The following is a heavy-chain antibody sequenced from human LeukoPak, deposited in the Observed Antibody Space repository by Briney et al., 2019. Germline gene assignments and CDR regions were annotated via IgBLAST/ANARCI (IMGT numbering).Heavy chain of an antibody. CDR3: ARDPVDTKTPYYFDY. J-gene: IGHJ4*02. CDR1: GGTFSSYA. D-gene: IGHD5-18*01. CDR2: IIPIFGTA. V-gene: IGHV1-69*05. Sequence: VASVKVSCKASGGTFSSYAISWVRQAPGQGLEWMGRIIPIFGTANYAQKFQGRVTITTDESTSTAYMELSSLRSEDTAVYYCARDPVDTKTPYYFDYWGQGTLITVSS.